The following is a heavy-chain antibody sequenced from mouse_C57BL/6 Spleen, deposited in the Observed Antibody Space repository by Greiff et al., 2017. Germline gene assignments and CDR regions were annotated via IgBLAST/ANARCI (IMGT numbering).Heavy chain of an antibody. CDR2: ISYSGST. V-gene: IGHV3-1*01. J-gene: IGHJ3*01. D-gene: IGHD4-1*01. CDR1: GYSITSGYD. CDR3: ARTGTKAWFAY. Sequence: EVHLVESGPGMVKPSQSLSLTCTVTGYSITSGYDWHWIRHFPGNKLEWMGYISYSGSTNYNPSLKSRISITHDTSKNHFFLKLNSVTTEDTATYYCARTGTKAWFAYWGQGTLVTVFA.